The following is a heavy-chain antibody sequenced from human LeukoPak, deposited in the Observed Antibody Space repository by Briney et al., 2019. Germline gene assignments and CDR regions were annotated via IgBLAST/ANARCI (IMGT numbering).Heavy chain of an antibody. CDR1: GYSISSAQY. J-gene: IGHJ6*03. V-gene: IGHV4-38-2*01. D-gene: IGHD3-10*01. CDR2: MYHSGNT. CDR3: VRLREYYYNYMDV. Sequence: SETLSLTCSVSGYSISSAQYWAWIRQPPGEGLEWIGSMYHSGNTYYNPSLKSRVTISVDTSKNDFSLKLNSVTAADTAVYYCVRLREYYYNYMDVWGKGTTVTISS.